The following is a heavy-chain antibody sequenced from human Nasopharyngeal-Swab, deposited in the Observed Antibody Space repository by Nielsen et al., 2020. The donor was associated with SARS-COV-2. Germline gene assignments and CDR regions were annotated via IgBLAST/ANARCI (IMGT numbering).Heavy chain of an antibody. V-gene: IGHV4-34*01. CDR2: INHSGST. D-gene: IGHD3-16*01. J-gene: IGHJ6*02. CDR3: ARRVALAPRHEGDYYYGMDV. Sequence: PGKGLEWIGEINHSGSTNYNPSLKSRVTISVDTSKNQFSLKLSSVTAADTAVYYCARRVALAPRHEGDYYYGMDVWGQGTTVTVSS.